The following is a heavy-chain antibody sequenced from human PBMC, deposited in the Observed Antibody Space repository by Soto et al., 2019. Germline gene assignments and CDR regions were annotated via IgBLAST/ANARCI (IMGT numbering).Heavy chain of an antibody. V-gene: IGHV1-69*13. CDR2: IIPIFGTA. CDR1: GGTFSSYA. CDR3: ARDVDTAMPPYSYYGTDV. Sequence: SVKVSCKASGGTFSSYAISWVRHAPGQGLEWMGWIIPIFGTANYAQKFQGRVTITADESTSTAYMELSSLRSEDTAVYYCARDVDTAMPPYSYYGTDVWGQGTTVTVSS. D-gene: IGHD5-18*01. J-gene: IGHJ6*02.